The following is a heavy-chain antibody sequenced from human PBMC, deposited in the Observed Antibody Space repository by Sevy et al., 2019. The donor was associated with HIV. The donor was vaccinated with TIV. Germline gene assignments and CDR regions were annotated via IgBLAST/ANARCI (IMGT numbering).Heavy chain of an antibody. J-gene: IGHJ6*02. D-gene: IGHD3-10*01. CDR2: VSAYTGNT. Sequence: ASVKVSCEASGYTFSNYGISWVRQAPGQGLEWMGWVSAYTGNTNYAQKFQGRVTMITDTSTRTAYMELRSLRSDDTAVYYCARDSIPMVQGVIITPYYYGMDVWGQGTTVTVSS. V-gene: IGHV1-18*01. CDR3: ARDSIPMVQGVIITPYYYGMDV. CDR1: GYTFSNYG.